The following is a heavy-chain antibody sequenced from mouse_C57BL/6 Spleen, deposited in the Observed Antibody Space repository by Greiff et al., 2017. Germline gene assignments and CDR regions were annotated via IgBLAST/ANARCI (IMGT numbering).Heavy chain of an antibody. CDR3: TAKEAWFAY. CDR1: GFNIKDDY. CDR2: IDPENGDT. Sequence: EVKLMESGAELVRPGASVKLSCTASGFNIKDDYMHWVKQRPEQGLEWIGWIDPENGDTEYASKFQGKATITADTSSNTAYLQLSSLTSEDTADYYCTAKEAWFAYWGQGTLVTVSA. J-gene: IGHJ3*01. V-gene: IGHV14-4*01.